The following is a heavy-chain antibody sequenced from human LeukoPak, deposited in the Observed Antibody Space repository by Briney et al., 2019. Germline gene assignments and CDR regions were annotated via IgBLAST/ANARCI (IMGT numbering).Heavy chain of an antibody. CDR3: AKEYGYTYGEFDY. V-gene: IGHV3-21*01. D-gene: IGHD5-18*01. Sequence: PGGSLRLSCAASGFTFSSYSMNWVRQAPGNGLEWVSSISSSSSYIYYADSVKGRFTISRDNAKNSLYLQMNSLRAEDTAVYYCAKEYGYTYGEFDYWGQGTLVTVSS. CDR1: GFTFSSYS. CDR2: ISSSSSYI. J-gene: IGHJ4*02.